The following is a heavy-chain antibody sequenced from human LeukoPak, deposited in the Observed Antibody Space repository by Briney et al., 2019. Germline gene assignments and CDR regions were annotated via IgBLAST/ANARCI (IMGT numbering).Heavy chain of an antibody. CDR3: ARGVGPDL. J-gene: IGHJ5*02. CDR2: IYHSGTT. D-gene: IGHD1-26*01. CDR1: GDSISRGFY. V-gene: IGHV4-38-2*02. Sequence: KPSETLSHTCTVSGDSISRGFYWGWIRQSPDGGLEWIASIYHSGTTYYNPSLKSRATISVDTSNNQISLKLTSMSSTDTAIYYCARGVGPDLWGQGRLVTVSS.